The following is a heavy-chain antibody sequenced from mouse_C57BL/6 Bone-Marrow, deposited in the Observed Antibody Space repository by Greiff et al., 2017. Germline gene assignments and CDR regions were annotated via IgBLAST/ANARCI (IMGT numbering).Heavy chain of an antibody. Sequence: EVKLVESGEGLVKPGGSLKLSCAASGFTFSSYAMSWVRQTPEKRLEWVGYISSGGDYIYYADTVKGRFTITRDNARNTLYLQMSSLKSEDTAMYYCTREGNSNPYAMDYWGQGTSVTVSS. CDR1: GFTFSSYA. V-gene: IGHV5-9-1*02. CDR2: ISSGGDYI. CDR3: TREGNSNPYAMDY. J-gene: IGHJ4*01. D-gene: IGHD2-5*01.